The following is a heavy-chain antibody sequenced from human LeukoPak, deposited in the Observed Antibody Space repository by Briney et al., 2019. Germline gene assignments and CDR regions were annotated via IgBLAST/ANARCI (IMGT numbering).Heavy chain of an antibody. J-gene: IGHJ3*02. V-gene: IGHV3-30*02. CDR2: IRYGGSNK. Sequence: GGSLRLSCAASGFTFSSYGMHWVRQAPGKGLEWVVFIRYGGSNKYYADPVKGRFTISRDNSKNKLYLQMNSLRAKDTDVYYCARDAFDIWGQGTMVTVSS. CDR1: GFTFSSYG. CDR3: ARDAFDI.